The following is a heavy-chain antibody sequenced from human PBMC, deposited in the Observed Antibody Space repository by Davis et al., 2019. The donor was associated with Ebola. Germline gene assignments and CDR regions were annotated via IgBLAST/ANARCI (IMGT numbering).Heavy chain of an antibody. Sequence: SETLSLTCAVYGGSFSGYYWSWIRQSPGKGLEWIGEINHSGSTNYNPSLKSRVTISVDTSKNQFSLKLSSVTAADTAVYYCATGVAPHYGRSYYYYGMDVWGQGTTVTVSS. CDR2: INHSGST. V-gene: IGHV4-34*01. D-gene: IGHD3-10*01. CDR3: ATGVAPHYGRSYYYYGMDV. CDR1: GGSFSGYY. J-gene: IGHJ6*02.